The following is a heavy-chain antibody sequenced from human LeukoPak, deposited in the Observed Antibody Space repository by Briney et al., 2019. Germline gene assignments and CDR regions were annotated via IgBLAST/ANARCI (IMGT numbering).Heavy chain of an antibody. CDR2: ISASGGGT. V-gene: IGHV3-23*01. Sequence: PGGSLRLSCAASGFTFSSYAMSWVRQAPGMGLEWVSAISASGGGTYYADSVKGRFTISRDSSKSTLYLQMNTLRAEDTAVYYCAKRIATAGPYFDYWGQGALVTVSS. J-gene: IGHJ4*02. CDR1: GFTFSSYA. D-gene: IGHD6-13*01. CDR3: AKRIATAGPYFDY.